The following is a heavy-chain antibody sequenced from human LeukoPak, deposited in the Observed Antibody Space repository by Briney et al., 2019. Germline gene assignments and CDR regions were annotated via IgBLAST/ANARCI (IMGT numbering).Heavy chain of an antibody. D-gene: IGHD6-6*01. Sequence: GGSLRFYCAASGFTFSSYGMHWVRQAPGKGLEWVAVISYDGSNKYYADSVKGRFTISRDNTKNTLYMQMNRLRAEDMALYYCAKDIGSDSSSIVDYWGQGTLVTVSS. J-gene: IGHJ4*02. CDR2: ISYDGSNK. CDR3: AKDIGSDSSSIVDY. CDR1: GFTFSSYG. V-gene: IGHV3-30*18.